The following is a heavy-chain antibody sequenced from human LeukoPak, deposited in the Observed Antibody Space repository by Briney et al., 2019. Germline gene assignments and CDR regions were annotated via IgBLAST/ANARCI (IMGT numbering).Heavy chain of an antibody. CDR1: GFTFSSYG. D-gene: IGHD3-22*01. J-gene: IGHJ4*02. CDR3: ARERYDSSGYYYFY. Sequence: PGGFLRLSCAASGFTFSSYGMHWVRRAPGKGLEWVAVIWYDGSNKYYADSVKGRFTISRDNSKNTLYLQMNSLRAEDTAVYYCARERYDSSGYYYFYWGQGTLVTVSS. CDR2: IWYDGSNK. V-gene: IGHV3-33*08.